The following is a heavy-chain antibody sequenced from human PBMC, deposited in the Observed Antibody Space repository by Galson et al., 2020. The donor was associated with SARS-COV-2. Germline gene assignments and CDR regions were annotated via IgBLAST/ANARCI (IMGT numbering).Heavy chain of an antibody. CDR3: AREVRSSNNDAFDI. CDR1: GFTFSDYY. D-gene: IGHD6-13*01. V-gene: IGHV3-11*04. CDR2: ISSSGNTI. Sequence: NSGGSLRLCCAASGFTFSDYYMSWIRQAPGKGLEWVSYISSSGNTIYYADSVKGRFTMSRDNAKNSLYLQMNSLRAEDTAVYYCAREVRSSNNDAFDIWGQGTMVTVSS. J-gene: IGHJ3*02.